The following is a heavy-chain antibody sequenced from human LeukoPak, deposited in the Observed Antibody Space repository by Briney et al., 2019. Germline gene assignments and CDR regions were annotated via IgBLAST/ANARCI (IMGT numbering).Heavy chain of an antibody. Sequence: SETLSLTCTVSGVSISSYYWSWIRQPPGKGLEWIGYIYYSGSTNYNPSLKSRVTISVDTSKNQFSLKLSSVTAADTAVYYCARADSSRARIDYWGQGTLVTVSS. CDR2: IYYSGST. CDR1: GVSISSYY. CDR3: ARADSSRARIDY. V-gene: IGHV4-59*01. J-gene: IGHJ4*02. D-gene: IGHD3-22*01.